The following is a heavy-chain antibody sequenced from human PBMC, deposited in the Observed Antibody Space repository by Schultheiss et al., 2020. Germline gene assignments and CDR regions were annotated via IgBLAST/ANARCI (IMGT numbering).Heavy chain of an antibody. Sequence: CCPTLVKPTQTLTLTCTFSGFSLSTSGMCVSWIRQPPGKALEWLARIDWDDDKYYSTSLKTRLTISKDTSKNQVVLTMTNMDPVDTATYYCARTAKGYSYGLSDFDYWGQGTLVTVSS. CDR1: GFSLSTSGMC. D-gene: IGHD5-18*01. CDR2: IDWDDDK. J-gene: IGHJ4*02. V-gene: IGHV2-70*11. CDR3: ARTAKGYSYGLSDFDY.